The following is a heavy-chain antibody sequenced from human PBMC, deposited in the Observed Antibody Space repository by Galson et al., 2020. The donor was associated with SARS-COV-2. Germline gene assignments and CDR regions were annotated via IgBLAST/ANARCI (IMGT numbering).Heavy chain of an antibody. Sequence: GESLKISCAASGFTFSSYAMHWVRQAPGQGLAWVAVISYDGSNKYYADSVKGRFTISRDNSKNTLYLQMNSLRAEDTAVYYCARDRFQVPMSTCGGVIVTVFDYWGQGTLVTVSS. D-gene: IGHD3-16*02. J-gene: IGHJ4*02. V-gene: IGHV3-30-3*01. CDR2: ISYDGSNK. CDR1: GFTFSSYA. CDR3: ARDRFQVPMSTCGGVIVTVFDY.